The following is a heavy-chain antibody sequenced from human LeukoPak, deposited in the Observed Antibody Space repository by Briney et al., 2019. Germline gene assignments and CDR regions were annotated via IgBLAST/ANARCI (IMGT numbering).Heavy chain of an antibody. J-gene: IGHJ4*02. CDR3: ARGGSRTFDS. V-gene: IGHV3-7*01. Sequence: EWVARITADGSEKYYVDSVRGRFTISRDNAKNSLYLQMNSLRAEDTAVYYCARGGSRTFDSWGQGTLVTVSS. CDR2: ITADGSEK. D-gene: IGHD3-10*01.